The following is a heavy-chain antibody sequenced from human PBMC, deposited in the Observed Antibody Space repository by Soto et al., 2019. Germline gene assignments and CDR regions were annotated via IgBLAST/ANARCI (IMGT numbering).Heavy chain of an antibody. CDR3: ARDDDYDDNGFDH. J-gene: IGHJ4*02. CDR1: GFSFSRHG. Sequence: QVQLVESGGGVVQPGTSLRLSCAASGFSFSRHGMHWVRQAPGKGLEWLAVIENTGRGTSYAESVKGRFTISRDNSKHTLLLQMNSLRVEDTAVYYCARDDDYDDNGFDHWGQGTLVTVSS. CDR2: IENTGRGT. V-gene: IGHV3-33*01. D-gene: IGHD4-17*01.